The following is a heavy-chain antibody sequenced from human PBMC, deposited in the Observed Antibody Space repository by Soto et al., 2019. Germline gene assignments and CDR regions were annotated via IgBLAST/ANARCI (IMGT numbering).Heavy chain of an antibody. CDR3: ARKRIAAADSLGDFDY. CDR1: GGSFSGYY. CDR2: INHSGST. Sequence: QVQLQQWGAGLLKPSETLSLTCAVYGGSFSGYYWSWIRQPPGKGLEWIGEINHSGSTNYNPSLKSRLTISVDTSKNQFSLKLSSVTAADTAVYYCARKRIAAADSLGDFDYWGQGTLVTVSS. J-gene: IGHJ4*02. V-gene: IGHV4-34*01. D-gene: IGHD6-13*01.